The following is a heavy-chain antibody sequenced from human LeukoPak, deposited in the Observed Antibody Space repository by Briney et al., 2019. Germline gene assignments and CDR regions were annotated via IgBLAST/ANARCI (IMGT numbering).Heavy chain of an antibody. J-gene: IGHJ6*02. D-gene: IGHD3-10*01. V-gene: IGHV3-23*01. Sequence: GGSLRLSCAASGFTFSSSAMSWVRQAPGKGLEWVSAISNNGGYTYYADSVKGRFTISRDNSKNTLYLQMNSLRAEDTAVYYCARPNGDYYYYYGMDVWGQGTTVTVSS. CDR3: ARPNGDYYYYYGMDV. CDR1: GFTFSSSA. CDR2: ISNNGGYT.